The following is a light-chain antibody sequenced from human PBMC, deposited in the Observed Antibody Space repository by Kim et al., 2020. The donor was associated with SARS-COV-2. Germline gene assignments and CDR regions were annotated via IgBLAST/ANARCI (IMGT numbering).Light chain of an antibody. J-gene: IGKJ2*01. V-gene: IGKV1-39*01. Sequence: DIQMTQSPSSLSASVGDRVTITCRTSQTISLSSYLHSYQQVPGKAPKILIFGASNLQSAVPSRFSGGGSGTHFTLTIAGLQPEDFAIYYCQQSYSTPYTFGQGTKLEI. CDR2: GAS. CDR1: QTISLSSY. CDR3: QQSYSTPYT.